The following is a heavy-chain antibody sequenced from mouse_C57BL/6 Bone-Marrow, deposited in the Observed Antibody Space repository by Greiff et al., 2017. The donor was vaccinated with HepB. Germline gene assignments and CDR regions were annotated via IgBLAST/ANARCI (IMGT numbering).Heavy chain of an antibody. D-gene: IGHD1-1*01. CDR3: ARDQGSSYDYFDY. Sequence: EVQLLQSGAGLVKPGASLKLSCAASGFTFSSYSMSWVRQTPEKRLEWVATISDGGSYTYYPDNVKGRSTISRDKATNNLYLQMSPLKSEDTAMYYCARDQGSSYDYFDYWGQGTTLTVSS. J-gene: IGHJ2*01. CDR2: ISDGGSYT. V-gene: IGHV5-4*01. CDR1: GFTFSSYS.